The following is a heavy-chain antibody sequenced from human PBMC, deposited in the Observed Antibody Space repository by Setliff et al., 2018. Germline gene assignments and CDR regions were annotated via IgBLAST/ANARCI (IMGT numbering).Heavy chain of an antibody. CDR3: AKGSCSGGSCYFKAQEFDY. CDR2: IKSKTDGGTI. D-gene: IGHD2-15*01. J-gene: IGHJ4*02. Sequence: GSVRLSCAASGFTFSKAWMSWVRQAPGKGLEWVGRIKSKTDGGTIDYAAPVKGRLTISRDDSKNTLYLQVNSLRSEDTAVYYCAKGSCSGGSCYFKAQEFDYWGQGTLVTVSS. CDR1: GFTFSKAW. V-gene: IGHV3-15*01.